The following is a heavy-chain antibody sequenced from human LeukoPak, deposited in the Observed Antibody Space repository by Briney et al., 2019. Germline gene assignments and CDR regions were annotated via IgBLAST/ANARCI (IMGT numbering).Heavy chain of an antibody. CDR2: ISANNGNT. Sequence: ASVKDSXKASGYTFTTHGISWVRQAPGQGLEWMGWISANNGNTNFAQKLQGRVTMTTDTSTSTAYMELRSLRSDDTAVYSCARNLGRWDAFDIWGQGTMVTVSS. J-gene: IGHJ3*02. D-gene: IGHD3-16*01. V-gene: IGHV1-18*01. CDR1: GYTFTTHG. CDR3: ARNLGRWDAFDI.